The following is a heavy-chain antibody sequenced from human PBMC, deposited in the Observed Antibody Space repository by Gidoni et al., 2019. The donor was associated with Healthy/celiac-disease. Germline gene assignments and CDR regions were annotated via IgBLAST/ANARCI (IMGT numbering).Heavy chain of an antibody. J-gene: IGHJ4*02. CDR3: ARDLSARAYCSGGSCSGGVDY. CDR1: GYTFPTHY. D-gene: IGHD2-15*01. CDR2: INPSGGST. Sequence: QVQLVQSGAAVKKPGASVTVSCKASGYTFPTHYLHWVRQAPGQGLEWMGIINPSGGSTSYAQKFQGRVTMTRDTSTSTVYMELSSLRSEDTAVYYCARDLSARAYCSGGSCSGGVDYWGQGTLVTVSS. V-gene: IGHV1-46*01.